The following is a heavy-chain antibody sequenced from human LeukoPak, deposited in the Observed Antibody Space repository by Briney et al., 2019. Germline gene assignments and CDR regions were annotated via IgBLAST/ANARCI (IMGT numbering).Heavy chain of an antibody. CDR3: AKDYSGYDS. V-gene: IGHV3-7*03. CDR1: GFSFGSYW. J-gene: IGHJ5*02. D-gene: IGHD5-12*01. Sequence: GGSLRLSCTASGFSFGSYWMNWVRQAPGKGLEWLANIKEDGSKIYYLDSVKGRFTISRDNAKNSLYLQMDSLRAADTAVYYCAKDYSGYDSWGQGILVTVSS. CDR2: IKEDGSKI.